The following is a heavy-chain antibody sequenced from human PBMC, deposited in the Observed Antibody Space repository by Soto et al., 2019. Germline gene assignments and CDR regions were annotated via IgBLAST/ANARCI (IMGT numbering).Heavy chain of an antibody. CDR1: GFTFTSSA. Sequence: SVKVSCKASGFTFTSSAMQWVRQARGQRLEWIGWIVVGSGNTNYAQKFQERVTITRDMSTSTAYMELSSLRSEDTAVYYCAAVSLSNYYDSSGHPDYWGQGTLVTVSS. CDR3: AAVSLSNYYDSSGHPDY. CDR2: IVVGSGNT. J-gene: IGHJ4*02. V-gene: IGHV1-58*02. D-gene: IGHD3-22*01.